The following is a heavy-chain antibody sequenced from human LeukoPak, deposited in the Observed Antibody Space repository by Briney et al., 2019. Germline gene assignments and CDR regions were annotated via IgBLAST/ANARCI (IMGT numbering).Heavy chain of an antibody. CDR3: TTVKGAAGTFGYYFDY. D-gene: IGHD3-16*01. V-gene: IGHV3-15*01. J-gene: IGHJ4*02. Sequence: GGSLRLSCAASGFTFSNAWMSWVRQAPGKGLGWVGRIKSKTDGGTTDDAAPVKGRFTISRDDSKNTLYLQMNSLKTEDTAVYYCTTVKGAAGTFGYYFDYWGQGTLVTVSS. CDR1: GFTFSNAW. CDR2: IKSKTDGGTT.